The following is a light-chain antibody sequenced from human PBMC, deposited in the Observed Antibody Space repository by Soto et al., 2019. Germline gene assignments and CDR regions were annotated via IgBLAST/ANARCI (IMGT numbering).Light chain of an antibody. CDR2: DAS. CDR1: QSVAGW. V-gene: IGKV1-5*01. J-gene: IGKJ1*01. CDR3: QQYETYSGT. Sequence: DIQMTQSPSTLSASVGDTVTISCPASQSVAGWLAWYQQKPGKAPTLIIYDASALPRGVPSRFSGSGSGTEFTLTISSLQPDDFATYYCQQYETYSGTLGQGTKVDIK.